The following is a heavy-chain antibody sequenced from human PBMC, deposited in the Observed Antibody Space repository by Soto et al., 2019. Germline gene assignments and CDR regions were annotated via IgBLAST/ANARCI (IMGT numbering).Heavy chain of an antibody. D-gene: IGHD3-22*01. V-gene: IGHV3-23*01. CDR2: ISGSGGST. CDR3: ANFWVTHYYDISGPNY. CDR1: GFTFSSYA. J-gene: IGHJ4*02. Sequence: PGGSLRLSCAASGFTFSSYAMSWVRQAPGKGLEWVSAISGSGGSTYYADSVKGRFTISRDNSKNTLYLQMNSLRAEDTAVYYCANFWVTHYYDISGPNYWGQGTLVTVSS.